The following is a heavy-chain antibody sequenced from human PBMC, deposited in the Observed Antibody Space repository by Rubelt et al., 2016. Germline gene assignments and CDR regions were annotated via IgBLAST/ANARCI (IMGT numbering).Heavy chain of an antibody. CDR3: ARDSDYPGSGTYFEDWFGP. CDR1: SGSVSCNSCY. D-gene: IGHD3-10*01. V-gene: IGHV4-39*07. Sequence: QLQLQESGPGLVKPSETLSLTCTVSSGSVSCNSCYWGWIRQSPGKGLEWIGEIYHSGSTNYTPSLKSRVTISVDKSKNQFSLMWSLVTAADTAVYYWARDSDYPGSGTYFEDWFGPWGRGALVSVSS. J-gene: IGHJ5*02. CDR2: IYHSGST.